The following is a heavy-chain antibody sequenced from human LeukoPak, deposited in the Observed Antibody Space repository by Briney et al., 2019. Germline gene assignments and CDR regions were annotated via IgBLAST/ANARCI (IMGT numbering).Heavy chain of an antibody. CDR1: GGSISSHY. CDR2: IYYSGTT. V-gene: IGHV4-59*11. D-gene: IGHD2-8*02. Sequence: SETLSLTCTASGGSISSHYWSWVRQPPRKGLEWIGYIYYSGTTNYNPSLKSRVTISLDTSKNQFSLKLSSVTAADTAVYYCASTGSSAFDIWGQGTMVTVSS. CDR3: ASTGSSAFDI. J-gene: IGHJ3*02.